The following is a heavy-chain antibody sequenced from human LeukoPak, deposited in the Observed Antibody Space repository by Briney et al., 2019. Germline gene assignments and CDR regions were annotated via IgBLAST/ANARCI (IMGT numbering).Heavy chain of an antibody. CDR1: GFTFSTYE. CDR3: ARGARGYTYGRFDY. CDR2: ISSSGGTI. Sequence: PGGSLRLSCAASGFTFSTYEINGVRQAPGKGLEWRSYISSSGGTIYYADPVKGRFTISRDNAKNSLYLHMNSLRAEDTAVYYCARGARGYTYGRFDYWGQGTLVTVSS. J-gene: IGHJ4*02. D-gene: IGHD5-18*01. V-gene: IGHV3-48*03.